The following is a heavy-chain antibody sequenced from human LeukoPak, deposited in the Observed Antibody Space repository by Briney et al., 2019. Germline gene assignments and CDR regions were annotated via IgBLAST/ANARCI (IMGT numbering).Heavy chain of an antibody. CDR1: GFTVSSNY. D-gene: IGHD6-13*01. J-gene: IGHJ5*02. V-gene: IGHV3-11*04. CDR2: ISRSADTV. Sequence: GGSLRLSCAASGFTVSSNYMSWVRQAPGKGLEWVSYISRSADTVYYADSVKGRFTISRDNARNSLYLEMNSLRAEDTAVYYCARDLYTSTWPRYNWFDPWGQGTLVTVSS. CDR3: ARDLYTSTWPRYNWFDP.